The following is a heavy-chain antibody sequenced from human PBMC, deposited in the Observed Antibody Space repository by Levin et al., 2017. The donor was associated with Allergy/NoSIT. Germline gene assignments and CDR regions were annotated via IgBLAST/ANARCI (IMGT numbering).Heavy chain of an antibody. CDR1: VFTFSTYA. J-gene: IGHJ4*02. V-gene: IGHV3-23*01. Sequence: GGSLRLSCVASVFTFSTYAMNWVRQPPGRGLEWVSGIGGSDGRTYYADSVKGRFTISRDNSKNTLYLQMDSLRPEDTAVYFCAQDSVPRDGYLRTDYWGQGTLVSVSS. CDR3: AQDSVPRDGYLRTDY. D-gene: IGHD5-24*01. CDR2: IGGSDGRT.